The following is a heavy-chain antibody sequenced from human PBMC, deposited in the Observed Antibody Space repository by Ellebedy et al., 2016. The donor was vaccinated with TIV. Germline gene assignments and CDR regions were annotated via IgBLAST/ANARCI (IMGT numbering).Heavy chain of an antibody. D-gene: IGHD3-3*01. CDR2: IYYSGST. CDR1: GGSISRYF. CDR3: ARGPPYYDFWSGYLD. V-gene: IGHV4-59*01. Sequence: MPSETLSLTCTVSGGSISRYFWSWIRQPPGKGLEWIGYIYYSGSTNYNPSLKSRVTISVDTSKNQFSLKLSSVTAADTAVYYCARGPPYYDFWSGYLDWGQGTLVTVSS. J-gene: IGHJ4*02.